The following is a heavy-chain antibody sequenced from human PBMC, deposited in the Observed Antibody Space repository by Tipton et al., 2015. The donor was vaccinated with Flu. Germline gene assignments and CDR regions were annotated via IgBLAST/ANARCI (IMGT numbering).Heavy chain of an antibody. Sequence: GSLRLSCTASGFIFSGYSMNWVRQAPGKGLEWVSSISRSNNNIYYADSVRGRFTISRDNAKKSLYLQMNSLRAEDTAAYYCARALGVGARGARNYYYYGMDIWGQGTTVTVSS. CDR3: ARALGVGARGARNYYYYGMDI. J-gene: IGHJ6*02. CDR2: ISRSNNNI. V-gene: IGHV3-21*01. CDR1: GFIFSGYS. D-gene: IGHD1-26*01.